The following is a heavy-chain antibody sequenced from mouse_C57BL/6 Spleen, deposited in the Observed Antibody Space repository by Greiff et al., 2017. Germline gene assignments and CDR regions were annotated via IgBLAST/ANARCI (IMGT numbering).Heavy chain of an antibody. D-gene: IGHD1-1*01. J-gene: IGHJ1*03. V-gene: IGHV1-19*01. Sequence: EVQLQEPGPVLVKPGASVKMSCKASGYTFTDYYMNWVKQSHGKSLEWIGVINPYNGGTSYNQKFKGKATLTVDKSSITAYMELNSLTSEDSAVYYCARSGYYGSSYWYFCVWGTGTTVTVSS. CDR3: ARSGYYGSSYWYFCV. CDR2: INPYNGGT. CDR1: GYTFTDYY.